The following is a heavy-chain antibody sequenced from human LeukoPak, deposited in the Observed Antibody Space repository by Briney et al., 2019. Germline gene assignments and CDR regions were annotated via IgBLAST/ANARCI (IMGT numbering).Heavy chain of an antibody. J-gene: IGHJ4*02. CDR1: GFTFSSYA. CDR2: ISSSGDVT. V-gene: IGHV3-23*01. D-gene: IGHD6-6*01. CDR3: AKDKSSSSPYYFDY. Sequence: GGSLRLSCAASGFTFSSYAMSWVRQAPGKGLAWVSAISSSGDVTKYADSAKSRFTISRDNSKNTVYLQMNSLRAEDTAVYYCAKDKSSSSPYYFDYWGQGTLVTVSS.